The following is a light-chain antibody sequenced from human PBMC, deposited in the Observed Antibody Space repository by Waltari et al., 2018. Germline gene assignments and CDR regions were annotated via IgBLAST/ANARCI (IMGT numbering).Light chain of an antibody. CDR2: AAT. CDR3: HQYSSSSRT. Sequence: DFQLTQSPSSLSASAGERVTITCRASQVISNFLAWYQQKPGRAPQLLISAATTLQSGVPSRFSASATGTDFTLTISSLQAEDVAIYYCHQYSSSSRTFGQGTKLEIK. V-gene: IGKV1-27*01. J-gene: IGKJ2*01. CDR1: QVISNF.